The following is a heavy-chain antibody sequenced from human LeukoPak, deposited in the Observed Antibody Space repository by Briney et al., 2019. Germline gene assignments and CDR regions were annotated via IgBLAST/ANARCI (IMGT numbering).Heavy chain of an antibody. CDR2: IYHSGST. J-gene: IGHJ4*02. Sequence: SETLSLTCAVSGGSISSSNRWSWVRQPPGKGLEWIGEIYHSGSTNYNPSLKSRVTISVDKSKNQFSLKLSSVTAADTAVYYCATVLRYFDWSDYWGQGTLVTVSS. CDR1: GGSISSSNR. CDR3: ATVLRYFDWSDY. D-gene: IGHD3-9*01. V-gene: IGHV4-4*02.